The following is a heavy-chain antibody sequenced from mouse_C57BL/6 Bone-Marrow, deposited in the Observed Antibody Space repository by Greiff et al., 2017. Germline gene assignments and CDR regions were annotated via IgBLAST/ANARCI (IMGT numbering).Heavy chain of an antibody. J-gene: IGHJ4*01. Sequence: VQLQQSGAELARPGASVKLSCKASGYTFTSYGISWVKQRTGQGLEWIGEIYPRSGNTYYNEKFKGKATLTADKSSSTAYIALRSLTSEDSAVYFCARSNYGNYEDAMDYWGPGTSVTVST. V-gene: IGHV1-81*01. CDR2: IYPRSGNT. CDR3: ARSNYGNYEDAMDY. CDR1: GYTFTSYG. D-gene: IGHD2-1*01.